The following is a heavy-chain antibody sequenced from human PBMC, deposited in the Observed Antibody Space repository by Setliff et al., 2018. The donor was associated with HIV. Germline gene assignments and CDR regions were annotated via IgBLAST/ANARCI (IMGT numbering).Heavy chain of an antibody. D-gene: IGHD4-17*01. Sequence: RASVKVSCKASGYTFTGYYMHWVRQAPGQGLEWMGWINPNSGGTNYAQKFQGRVTMTRDTSISTAYMELSRLRSDDTAVYYCARGLRWGDYPEGFDYWGQGTLVTVSS. V-gene: IGHV1-2*02. J-gene: IGHJ4*02. CDR2: INPNSGGT. CDR1: GYTFTGYY. CDR3: ARGLRWGDYPEGFDY.